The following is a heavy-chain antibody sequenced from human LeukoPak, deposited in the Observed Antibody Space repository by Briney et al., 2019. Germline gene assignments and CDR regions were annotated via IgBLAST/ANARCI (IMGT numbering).Heavy chain of an antibody. J-gene: IGHJ4*02. V-gene: IGHV1-2*02. D-gene: IGHD2-15*01. CDR1: GYTFTGYY. Sequence: ASVKVSCKASGYTFTGYYLFWVRQAPGQGLEWMGWINPNTGDTKYGQKFQGRVTLTRDTSIRTTYMELSSLRPDDTAAYYCARDERYCNGDNHYPDLGYWGQGTLVTVSS. CDR3: ARDERYCNGDNHYPDLGY. CDR2: INPNTGDT.